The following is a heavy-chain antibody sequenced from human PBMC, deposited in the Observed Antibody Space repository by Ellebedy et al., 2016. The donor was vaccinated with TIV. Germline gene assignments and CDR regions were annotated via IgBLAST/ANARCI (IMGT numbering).Heavy chain of an antibody. CDR1: GPTFSSSS. CDR2: INQDGSGK. D-gene: IGHD4-17*01. CDR3: GRGTTTVSH. J-gene: IGHJ4*02. V-gene: IGHV3-7*01. Sequence: GESLKISXAASGPTFSSSSMSWVRQVPGKGLEWVASINQDGSGKYYVDSVKGRITISRDNAKNSLYLQMNSLRVEDTAVYYCGRGTTTVSHWGQGTLVTVSS.